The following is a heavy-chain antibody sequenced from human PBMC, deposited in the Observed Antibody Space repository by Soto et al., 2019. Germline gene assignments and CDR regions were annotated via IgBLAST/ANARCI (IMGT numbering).Heavy chain of an antibody. D-gene: IGHD6-13*01. CDR1: GFTIDKSA. J-gene: IGHJ6*02. CDR3: ARVHSTSWYSYYYAMDV. CDR2: ISYDGSNK. V-gene: IGHV3-30-3*01. Sequence: QVQLVESGGGVVQPGRSLRLSCAASGFTIDKSAMHWVRQAPGKGLEWVAVISYDGSNKNYADSVKGRFTISRDNSKNTLYLQMNSLRAEDTAVYYCARVHSTSWYSYYYAMDVWGQGTTVTVSS.